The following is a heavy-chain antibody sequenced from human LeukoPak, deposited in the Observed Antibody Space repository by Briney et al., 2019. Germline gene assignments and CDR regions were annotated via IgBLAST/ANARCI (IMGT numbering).Heavy chain of an antibody. Sequence: ASVKVSCKVSGYTLTELSMHWVRQAPGKGLEWMGGFDPEDGETIYAQKFQGRVTITTDESASTAYMELSSLRSEDTAVYYCASGGYYYDSSGYFFDYWGQGTLVTVSS. CDR3: ASGGYYYDSSGYFFDY. J-gene: IGHJ4*02. V-gene: IGHV1-24*01. CDR2: FDPEDGET. CDR1: GYTLTELS. D-gene: IGHD3-22*01.